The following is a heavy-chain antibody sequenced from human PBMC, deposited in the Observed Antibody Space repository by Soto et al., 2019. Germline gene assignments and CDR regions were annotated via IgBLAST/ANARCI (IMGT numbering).Heavy chain of an antibody. CDR3: ARGGFLVGAFFDY. Sequence: KPSETLSLTCTVSGGSISSYYWSWIRQPPGKGLEWIGYIYYSGSTNYNPSLKSRVTISVDTSKNQFSLKLSSVTAADTAVYYCARGGFLVGAFFDYWGQGTLVTVSS. J-gene: IGHJ4*02. CDR2: IYYSGST. V-gene: IGHV4-59*01. CDR1: GGSISSYY. D-gene: IGHD1-26*01.